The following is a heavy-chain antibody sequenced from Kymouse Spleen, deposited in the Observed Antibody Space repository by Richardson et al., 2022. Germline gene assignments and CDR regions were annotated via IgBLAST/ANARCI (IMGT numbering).Heavy chain of an antibody. V-gene: IGHV3-33*01. CDR1: GFTFSSYG. CDR2: IWYDGSNK. J-gene: IGHJ3*02. CDR3: AREADPQGGAFDI. Sequence: QVQLVESGGGVVQPGRSLRLSCAASGFTFSSYGMHWVRQAPGKGLEWVAVIWYDGSNKYYADSVKGRFTISRDNSKNTLYLQMNSLRAEDTAVYYCAREADPQGGAFDIWGQGTMVTVSS. D-gene: IGHD3-16*02.